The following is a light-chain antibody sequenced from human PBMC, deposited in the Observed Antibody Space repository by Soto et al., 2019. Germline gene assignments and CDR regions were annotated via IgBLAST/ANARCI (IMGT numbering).Light chain of an antibody. J-gene: IGKJ4*01. CDR2: GAS. V-gene: IGKV3-15*01. CDR3: QQYNNWPPPLT. Sequence: EIVMTQSPATLSVSPGERATLSCSASHSVSSNLAWYQQKPGQAPRLLIYGASTRATGIPARFSGSGSGTEFTLTISSLQSEDFAVYYCQQYNNWPPPLTFGGGTKVDIK. CDR1: HSVSSN.